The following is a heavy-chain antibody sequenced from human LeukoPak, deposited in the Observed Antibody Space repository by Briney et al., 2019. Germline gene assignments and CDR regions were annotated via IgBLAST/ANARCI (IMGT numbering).Heavy chain of an antibody. CDR1: GFTFSSYS. CDR3: ARVGPSSNYDFWSGQTFFDY. D-gene: IGHD3-3*01. CDR2: ITSSSSTI. Sequence: GGSLRLSCAASGFTFSSYSMNWVRQAPGEGLEWVSYITSSSSTIYYADSVKGRFTVSRDNAKNSLYLHMNSLRAEDTAVYYCARVGPSSNYDFWSGQTFFDYWGQGTLVTVSS. J-gene: IGHJ4*02. V-gene: IGHV3-48*01.